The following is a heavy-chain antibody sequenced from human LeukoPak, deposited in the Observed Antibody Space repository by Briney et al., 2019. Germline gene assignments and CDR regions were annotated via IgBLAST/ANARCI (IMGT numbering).Heavy chain of an antibody. CDR1: GFTFSSNY. CDR3: ARQRPGYSYGYMDY. Sequence: PGGSLRLSCAASGFTFSSNYMSWVRQAPGKGLEWVSFIYSGGSRYYTDSAKGRFTISRDNSKNTLYLQMNSLRAEDTAVYYCARQRPGYSYGYMDYWGQGTLVTVSS. J-gene: IGHJ4*02. CDR2: IYSGGSR. V-gene: IGHV3-53*01. D-gene: IGHD5-18*01.